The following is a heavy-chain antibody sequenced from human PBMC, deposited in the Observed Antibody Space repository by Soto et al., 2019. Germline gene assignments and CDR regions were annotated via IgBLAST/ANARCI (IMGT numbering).Heavy chain of an antibody. Sequence: LGLMPLTSAVDGGTFIGHYWSWIRQPPGKGLEWIAEINHSGSTNYNPSLKSRVTISVDTSKNQFSLKLSSVTAADTAVYYCARGISVTVVVQRDAPDKYYFDSWGQGTLGTGSS. J-gene: IGHJ4*02. V-gene: IGHV4-34*01. D-gene: IGHD3-22*01. CDR3: ARGISVTVVVQRDAPDKYYFDS. CDR2: INHSGST. CDR1: GGTFIGHY.